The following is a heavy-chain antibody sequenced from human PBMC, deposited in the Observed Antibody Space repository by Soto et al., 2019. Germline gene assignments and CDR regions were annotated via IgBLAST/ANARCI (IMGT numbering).Heavy chain of an antibody. Sequence: QVQLVQSGAEVKKPGALVKVSCKASGYTFTSFYMHLVRQAPGRGLEWMGIINPRGADTGYGNKFEVRVTMTSVTYTGTVYIEVSSLRPDDAGVYYFGRGLNDNSTSSGRRSAQRVFYYGIAVWGQGTTGTV. J-gene: IGHJ6*02. D-gene: IGHD3-22*01. CDR3: GRGLNDNSTSSGRRSAQRVFYYGIAV. CDR1: GYTFTSFY. V-gene: IGHV1-46*01. CDR2: INPRGADT.